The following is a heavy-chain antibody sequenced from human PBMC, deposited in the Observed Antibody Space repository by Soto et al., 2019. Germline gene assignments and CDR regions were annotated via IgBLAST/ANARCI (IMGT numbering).Heavy chain of an antibody. Sequence: QVQLVQSGAEVKKPGASVKVSCKASGYTFTSYAMHWVRQAPGQRLEWMGWINAGNGNTKYSQKFQGRVTITRDASASTAYMELSSLRSEDTAVYYCSRAGLDLGVVISYYYDMDVWGKGTTVTVYS. CDR2: INAGNGNT. CDR1: GYTFTSYA. CDR3: SRAGLDLGVVISYYYDMDV. V-gene: IGHV1-3*01. J-gene: IGHJ6*03. D-gene: IGHD3-3*01.